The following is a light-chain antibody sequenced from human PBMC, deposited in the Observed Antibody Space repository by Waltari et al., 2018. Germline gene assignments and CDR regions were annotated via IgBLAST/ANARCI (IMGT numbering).Light chain of an antibody. J-gene: IGLJ2*01. CDR1: NFESTS. CDR3: QVWDTSGNPSVA. Sequence: SYILTQPPSVSVAPGKTARITCGGNNFESTSVEWYRQKPGQAPALVIYHDFDRPSGIPERFSGSSSGNTATLTIGRVEGGDEADYFCQVWDTSGNPSVAFGGGTKLTVL. V-gene: IGLV3-21*03. CDR2: HDF.